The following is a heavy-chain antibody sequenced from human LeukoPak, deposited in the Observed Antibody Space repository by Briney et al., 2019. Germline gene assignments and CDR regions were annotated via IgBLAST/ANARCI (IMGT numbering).Heavy chain of an antibody. Sequence: GGSLRLSCAASGFTFSSYAMSWVRQGPGKGLEWVSAISGSGGSTYYADSVKGRFTISRDNSKNTLYLQMNSLRAEDTAVYYCAKTVLWFGESPPSYWGQGTLVTVSS. V-gene: IGHV3-23*01. CDR3: AKTVLWFGESPPSY. J-gene: IGHJ4*02. D-gene: IGHD3-10*01. CDR1: GFTFSSYA. CDR2: ISGSGGST.